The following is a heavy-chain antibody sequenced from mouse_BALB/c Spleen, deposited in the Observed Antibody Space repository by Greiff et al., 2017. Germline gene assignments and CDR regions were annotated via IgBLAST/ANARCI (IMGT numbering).Heavy chain of an antibody. CDR2: ISYSGST. Sequence: EVQLQESGPGLVKPSQSLSLTCTVTGYSITSDYAWNWIRQFPGNKLEWMGYISYSGSTSYNPSLKSRISITRDTSKNQFFLQLNSVTTEDTATYYCARSLGAYWGQGTLVTVSA. J-gene: IGHJ3*01. CDR1: GYSITSDYA. D-gene: IGHD4-1*01. V-gene: IGHV3-2*02. CDR3: ARSLGAY.